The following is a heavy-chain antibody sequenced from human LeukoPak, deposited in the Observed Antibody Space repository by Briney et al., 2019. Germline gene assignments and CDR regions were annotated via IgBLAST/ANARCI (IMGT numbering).Heavy chain of an antibody. CDR1: GFTFSSYA. CDR3: ARGTGYSSSWSDWYFDL. J-gene: IGHJ2*01. CDR2: ISGSGGST. Sequence: GGSLRLSCAASGFTFSSYAMSWVRQAPGKGLEWVSAISGSGGSTYYADSVKGRFTISRDNSKNTLYLQMNSLRAEDTAVYYCARGTGYSSSWSDWYFDLWGRGTLVTVSS. D-gene: IGHD6-13*01. V-gene: IGHV3-23*01.